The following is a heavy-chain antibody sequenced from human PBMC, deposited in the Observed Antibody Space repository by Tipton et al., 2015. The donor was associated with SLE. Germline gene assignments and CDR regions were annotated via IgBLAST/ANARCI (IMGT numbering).Heavy chain of an antibody. CDR1: GYSFTTYW. Sequence: QLVQSGAEVKKPGESLKISCKGSGYSFTTYWIAWVRHMPGKGLEWMGFIYPDDSDTRYSPSFQGQVTISADKSISTAYLQWNSLNASDSAIYYCARREDAFDIWGQGTMVTVSS. CDR2: IYPDDSDT. J-gene: IGHJ3*02. V-gene: IGHV5-51*03. CDR3: ARREDAFDI.